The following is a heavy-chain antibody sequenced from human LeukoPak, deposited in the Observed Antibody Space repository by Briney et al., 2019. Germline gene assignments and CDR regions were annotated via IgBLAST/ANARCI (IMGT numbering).Heavy chain of an antibody. V-gene: IGHV3-30*02. CDR2: IEFDESTK. Sequence: GGSLRLSCAASGFTFTNYGMHWVRQAPGKGLEGVAFIEFDESTKYSAASVKGRFTISRDNSKNTLYLQMNSLRPEDTALYYCTNHISVHCTRTSCYDYWGQGTLVTVSS. CDR3: TNHISVHCTRTSCYDY. D-gene: IGHD2-2*01. J-gene: IGHJ4*02. CDR1: GFTFTNYG.